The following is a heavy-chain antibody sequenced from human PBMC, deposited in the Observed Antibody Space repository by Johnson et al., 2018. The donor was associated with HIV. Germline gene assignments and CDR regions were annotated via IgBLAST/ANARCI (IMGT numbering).Heavy chain of an antibody. Sequence: VQLVESGGGLVKPGGSLRLSCAASGFTFSNAWMSWVRQAPGKGLEWVGRTRNKANSYTTEYAASVKGRFTISRDDSKNSLYQQMNSLRAEDTAVYYCARDLAAGIPSDAFDIWGQGTMVTVSS. CDR2: TRNKANSYTT. J-gene: IGHJ3*02. CDR1: GFTFSNAW. V-gene: IGHV3-72*01. D-gene: IGHD6-25*01. CDR3: ARDLAAGIPSDAFDI.